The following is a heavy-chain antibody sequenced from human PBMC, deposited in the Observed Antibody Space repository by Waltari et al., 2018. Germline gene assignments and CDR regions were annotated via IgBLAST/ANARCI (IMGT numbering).Heavy chain of an antibody. CDR1: GFTFSSFA. V-gene: IGHV3-23*01. D-gene: IGHD3-3*01. CDR3: ARSNFLDY. CDR2: VSSSGSNT. J-gene: IGHJ4*02. Sequence: EVQLLESGGDLVQPGGSLRLSCAAFGFTFSSFAFNWVRRAPGKGLEWVSTVSSSGSNTYYADSVKGLFTISRDKSKNTLYLQMSSLRADDTAVYYCARSNFLDYWGQGALVTVSS.